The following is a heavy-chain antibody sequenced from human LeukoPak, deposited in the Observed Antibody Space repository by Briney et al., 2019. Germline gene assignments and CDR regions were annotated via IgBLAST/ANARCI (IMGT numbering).Heavy chain of an antibody. V-gene: IGHV4-59*08. CDR1: ARFITIYC. D-gene: IGHD3-10*01. Sequence: PSPTLSLTCTVAARFITIYCGTWIRQPPGNGLECIRFIYCSESTNYNPSLKSRVTISGDTSNNQFSLKLSSVTAADTAVYYCARHSKPESSWSNFDYWGQGTLVTVSS. CDR2: IYCSEST. J-gene: IGHJ4*02. CDR3: ARHSKPESSWSNFDY.